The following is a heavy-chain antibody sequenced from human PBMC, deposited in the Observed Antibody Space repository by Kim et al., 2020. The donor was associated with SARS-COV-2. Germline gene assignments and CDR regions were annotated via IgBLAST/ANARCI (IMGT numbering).Heavy chain of an antibody. Sequence: EQKFQGRVTMTRATSTSTVYMELSSLRSEDTAVYYCARAIYDFWTPFDYWGQGTLVTVSS. V-gene: IGHV1-46*01. CDR3: ARAIYDFWTPFDY. D-gene: IGHD3-3*01. J-gene: IGHJ4*02.